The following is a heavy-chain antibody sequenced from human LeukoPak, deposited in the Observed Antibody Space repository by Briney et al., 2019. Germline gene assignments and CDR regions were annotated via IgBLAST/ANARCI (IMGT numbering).Heavy chain of an antibody. D-gene: IGHD1-26*01. CDR1: GGSFSGCY. CDR3: ARRVVGAHFDY. V-gene: IGHV4-34*01. Sequence: SETLSLTCAVYGGSFSGCYWSWIRQPPGKGLEWIGEINHSGSTNYNPSLKSRVTISVDTSKNQFSLKLSSVTAADTAVYYCARRVVGAHFDYWGQGTLVTVSS. CDR2: INHSGST. J-gene: IGHJ4*02.